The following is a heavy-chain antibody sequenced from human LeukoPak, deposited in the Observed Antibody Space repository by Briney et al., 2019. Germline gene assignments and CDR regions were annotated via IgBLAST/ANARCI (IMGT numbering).Heavy chain of an antibody. CDR3: ARDGGRSSSLGY. Sequence: PGGSLRLSCAASGFTFSSYAMHWVRQAPGKGLEYVSAISSNGGSTYYANSVKGRFTISRDNAKNSLYLQMNSLRAEDTAVYYCARDGGRSSSLGYWGQGTLVTVSS. D-gene: IGHD6-6*01. CDR2: ISSNGGST. V-gene: IGHV3-64*01. CDR1: GFTFSSYA. J-gene: IGHJ4*02.